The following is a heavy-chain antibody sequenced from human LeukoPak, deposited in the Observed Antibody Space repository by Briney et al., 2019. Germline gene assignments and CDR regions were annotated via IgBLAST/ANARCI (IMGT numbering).Heavy chain of an antibody. CDR2: ISSSSSTI. Sequence: GGSLRLSCAASGFTFSSYSMMWVRQAPGKGLEWVSYISSSSSTIYYADSVKGRFTISRDNSKNTLYLQMNSLRAEDTAVYYCAKSYSSSWGFDYWGLGTLVTVSS. CDR1: GFTFSSYS. D-gene: IGHD6-13*01. CDR3: AKSYSSSWGFDY. V-gene: IGHV3-48*01. J-gene: IGHJ4*02.